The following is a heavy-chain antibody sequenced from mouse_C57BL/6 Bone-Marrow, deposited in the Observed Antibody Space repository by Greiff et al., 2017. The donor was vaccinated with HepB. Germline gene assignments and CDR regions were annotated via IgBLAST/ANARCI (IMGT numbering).Heavy chain of an antibody. D-gene: IGHD5-1*01. CDR1: GYTFTSYW. Sequence: QVQLQQPGAELVMPGASVKLSCKASGYTFTSYWMHWVKQRPGQGLEWIGEIDPSDSYTNYNQKFKGKSTLTVDKSSSTAYMQLISLTSEDSSVYYCAREYYYAMDYWGQGTSVTVSS. CDR3: AREYYYAMDY. CDR2: IDPSDSYT. V-gene: IGHV1-69*01. J-gene: IGHJ4*01.